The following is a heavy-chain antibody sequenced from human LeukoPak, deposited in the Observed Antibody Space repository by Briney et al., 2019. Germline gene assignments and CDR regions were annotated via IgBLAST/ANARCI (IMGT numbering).Heavy chain of an antibody. CDR3: AKARRDGYNSWGIFDY. CDR2: ISWKGGSI. V-gene: IGHV3-9*03. D-gene: IGHD5-24*01. J-gene: IGHJ4*02. Sequence: GGSLRLSCAASGFTFDNYAMHWVRQPPGKGLEWVSGISWKGGSIGYADSVKGRFTISRDNAKNSLYLQMNSLRAEDMALYYCAKARRDGYNSWGIFDYWGQGTLVTVSS. CDR1: GFTFDNYA.